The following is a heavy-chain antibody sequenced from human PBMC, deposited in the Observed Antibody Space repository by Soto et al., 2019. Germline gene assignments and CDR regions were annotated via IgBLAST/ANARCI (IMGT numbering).Heavy chain of an antibody. Sequence: SETLSLTCAVYGGSFSGYYWSWIRQPPGKGLEWIGEINHSGSTNYNPSLKSRVTISVDTSKNQFSLKLSSVTAADTAVYYCARRSRRDGYSPFDYWGQGTQVTVSS. V-gene: IGHV4-34*01. D-gene: IGHD4-4*01. J-gene: IGHJ4*02. CDR3: ARRSRRDGYSPFDY. CDR1: GGSFSGYY. CDR2: INHSGST.